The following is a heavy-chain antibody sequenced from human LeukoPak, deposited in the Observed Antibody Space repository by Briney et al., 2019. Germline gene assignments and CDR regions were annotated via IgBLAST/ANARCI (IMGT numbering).Heavy chain of an antibody. Sequence: ASVKVSCKASGYTFTGYYMHWVRQAPGQGLEWMGWINPNSGGTNYAQKFQGRVTMTRDTSISTAYMELSRLRSADTAVYYCARPWYSSGWYDYWSQGTLVTVSS. CDR2: INPNSGGT. CDR3: ARPWYSSGWYDY. V-gene: IGHV1-2*02. D-gene: IGHD6-19*01. J-gene: IGHJ4*02. CDR1: GYTFTGYY.